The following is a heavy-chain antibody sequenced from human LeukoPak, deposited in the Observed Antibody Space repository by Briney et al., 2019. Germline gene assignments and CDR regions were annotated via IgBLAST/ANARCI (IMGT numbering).Heavy chain of an antibody. CDR3: AKDGSYPGYFDY. CDR2: ISGSGGST. Sequence: GGTLRLSCAASGFTFSSYGMSWVRQAPGKGLEWVSAISGSGGSTYYADSVKGRFTISRDNSKNTLYLQMNSLRAEDTAVYYCAKDGSYPGYFDYWGQGTLVTVSS. J-gene: IGHJ4*02. D-gene: IGHD1-26*01. CDR1: GFTFSSYG. V-gene: IGHV3-23*01.